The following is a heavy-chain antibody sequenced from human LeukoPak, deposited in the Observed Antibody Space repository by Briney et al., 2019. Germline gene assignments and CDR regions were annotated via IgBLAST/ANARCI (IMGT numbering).Heavy chain of an antibody. J-gene: IGHJ4*02. V-gene: IGHV1-2*06. CDR2: INSNTGGT. Sequence: ASVKVSCKASGYTFIHYFIHWVRQVPGQGLEWMGRINSNTGGTEYTQKFQGRVTMTRDTSITTVYMELSSLTSDDSAVYYCARDLSSTSNWELDYWGQGTLVTVSS. D-gene: IGHD7-27*01. CDR1: GYTFIHYF. CDR3: ARDLSSTSNWELDY.